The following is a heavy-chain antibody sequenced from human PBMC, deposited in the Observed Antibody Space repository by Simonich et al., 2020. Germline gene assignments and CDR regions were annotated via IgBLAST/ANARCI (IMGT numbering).Heavy chain of an antibody. Sequence: QVQLVQSGAEVKKPGASVKVSCKASGYTFTGYFMHWGRQAPGQGLGWRGWINPNSGGTNYAQKFQGRVTMTRDTSISTAYMELSRLRSDDTAVYYCARDPVVPAAIRNAFDIWGQGTMVTVSS. V-gene: IGHV1-2*02. CDR1: GYTFTGYF. J-gene: IGHJ3*02. CDR3: ARDPVVPAAIRNAFDI. CDR2: INPNSGGT. D-gene: IGHD2-2*01.